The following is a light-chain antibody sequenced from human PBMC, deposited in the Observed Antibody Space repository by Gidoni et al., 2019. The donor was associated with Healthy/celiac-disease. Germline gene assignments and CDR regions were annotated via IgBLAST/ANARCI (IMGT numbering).Light chain of an antibody. CDR3: CSYAGSYPYV. V-gene: IGLV2-11*02. CDR2: DVS. J-gene: IGLJ1*01. Sequence: QSALTQPRSVSGSPGQSVTISCTGTRSDVGGYNYVSWYQPHPGKAPKLMIYDVSKRPSGVPDRFSGSKSGNTASLTISGLQAEDEADYYCCSYAGSYPYVFGTGTKVTVL. CDR1: RSDVGGYNY.